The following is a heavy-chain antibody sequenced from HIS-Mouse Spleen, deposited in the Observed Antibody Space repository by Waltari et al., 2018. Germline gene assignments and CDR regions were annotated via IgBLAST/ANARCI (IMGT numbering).Heavy chain of an antibody. V-gene: IGHV3-23*01. Sequence: EVQLLESGGGLVQPGGSLRLSCAASGFTFSSYAMSWVRQAPGKGLEWVSAISGSGGSTYYADSVKGRFTISRDNSKNTLYLQMNSLRAEDTAVYYCAKDVGENYYDSSGGFDYWGQGTLVTVSS. CDR2: ISGSGGST. D-gene: IGHD3-22*01. J-gene: IGHJ4*02. CDR3: AKDVGENYYDSSGGFDY. CDR1: GFTFSSYA.